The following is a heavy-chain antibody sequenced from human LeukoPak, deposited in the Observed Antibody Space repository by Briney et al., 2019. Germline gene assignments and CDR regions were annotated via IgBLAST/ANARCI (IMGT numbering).Heavy chain of an antibody. CDR3: ARDGYGDYSPRTYYYGMDV. D-gene: IGHD4-17*01. CDR1: GGTFSSYT. CDR2: SIPILGIA. J-gene: IGHJ6*02. Sequence: AASVKVSCKASGGTFSSYTISWVRQGPGQGLEWMGRSIPILGIANYAQKFQGGVTITADKSTSTAYMELSSLTSEDTDVYYCARDGYGDYSPRTYYYGMDVWGQGTTVTVSS. V-gene: IGHV1-69*04.